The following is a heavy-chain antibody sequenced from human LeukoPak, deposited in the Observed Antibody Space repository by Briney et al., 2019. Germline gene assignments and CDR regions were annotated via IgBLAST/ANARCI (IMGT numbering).Heavy chain of an antibody. Sequence: NSSETLSLTCAVYGGSFSGYYWSWIRQPPGKGLEWIGEINHSGSTNYNPSLKSRVTISVDTSKNQFSLKLSSVTAADTAVYYCARAIVVVPAANGGIDCWGQGTLVTVSS. V-gene: IGHV4-34*01. CDR2: INHSGST. CDR3: ARAIVVVPAANGGIDC. D-gene: IGHD2-2*01. CDR1: GGSFSGYY. J-gene: IGHJ4*02.